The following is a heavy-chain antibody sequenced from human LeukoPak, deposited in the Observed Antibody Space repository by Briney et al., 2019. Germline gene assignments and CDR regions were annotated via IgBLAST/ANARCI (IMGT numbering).Heavy chain of an antibody. J-gene: IGHJ4*02. CDR2: IQYDESKK. V-gene: IGHV3-30*02. D-gene: IGHD3-10*01. Sequence: GGSLRLSCTASGFTFSSYAMHWVRQAPGKGLEWVAYIQYDESKKYYADSVKGRFTIARDNSKNTMSLQMSSLRAEDTALYYCAKGSGNGYGSGPFDYWGQGTLVTVSS. CDR1: GFTFSSYA. CDR3: AKGSGNGYGSGPFDY.